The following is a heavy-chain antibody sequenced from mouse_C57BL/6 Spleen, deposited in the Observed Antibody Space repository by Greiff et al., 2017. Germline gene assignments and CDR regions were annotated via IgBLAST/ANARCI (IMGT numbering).Heavy chain of an antibody. CDR1: GYSFTGYF. D-gene: IGHD1-1*01. V-gene: IGHV1-20*01. CDR2: INPYNGDT. Sequence: EVQLVESGPELVKPGDSVKISCKASGYSFTGYFMNWVMQSHGKSLEWIGRINPYNGDTFYNQKFKGKATLTVDKSSSTAHMELRSLTSEDSAVYYCARGVTNYYGSSPYAMDYWGQGTSVTVSS. CDR3: ARGVTNYYGSSPYAMDY. J-gene: IGHJ4*01.